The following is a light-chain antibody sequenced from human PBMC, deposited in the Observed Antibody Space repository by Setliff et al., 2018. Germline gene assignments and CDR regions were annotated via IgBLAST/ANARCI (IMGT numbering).Light chain of an antibody. J-gene: IGLJ2*01. CDR2: GNS. CDR3: ATWDDGLNGAV. V-gene: IGLV1-44*01. CDR1: RSNVGPNT. Sequence: QSVLTQPPSASGAPGQRVTISCSGSRSNVGPNTVDWYQQLPGTAPKLLLFGNSQRPSGVPDRFSGSKSGTTASLVISGPQSEDEADYYCATWDDGLNGAVFGGGTKVTVL.